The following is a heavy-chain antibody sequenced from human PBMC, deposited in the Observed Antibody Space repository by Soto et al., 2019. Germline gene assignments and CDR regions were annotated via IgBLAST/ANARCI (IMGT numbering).Heavy chain of an antibody. J-gene: IGHJ4*02. CDR3: AREHNWNYDY. V-gene: IGHV3-48*02. Sequence: EVQLVESGGGLVQPGGSLRLSCAASGFSFSSYSMNWVRQAPGKGLEWVSYISSSSRTIYYADSVKGRFTISRDKAKNSLYLQMTSLRDEDTAVYYCAREHNWNYDYWGQGTLVTVST. CDR1: GFSFSSYS. D-gene: IGHD1-7*01. CDR2: ISSSSRTI.